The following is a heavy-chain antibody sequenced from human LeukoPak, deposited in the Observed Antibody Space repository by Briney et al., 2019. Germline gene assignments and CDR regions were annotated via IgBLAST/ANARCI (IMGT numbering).Heavy chain of an antibody. CDR2: ISSNGGST. V-gene: IGHV3-64*01. CDR1: GFTFSSYA. J-gene: IGHJ4*02. CDR3: ARPGDDYGDPFGY. Sequence: GGSLRLSCAASGFTFSSYAMHGVRQAPGKGLEYVSAISSNGGSTYYANSVKGRFTISRDNSKNTLYLQMGSLRAEDMAVYYCARPGDDYGDPFGYWGQGPLVTVSS. D-gene: IGHD4-17*01.